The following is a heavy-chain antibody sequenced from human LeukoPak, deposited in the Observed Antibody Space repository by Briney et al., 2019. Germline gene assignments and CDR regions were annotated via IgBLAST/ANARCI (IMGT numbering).Heavy chain of an antibody. V-gene: IGHV1-69*05. D-gene: IGHD2-2*01. CDR3: ARDRLTRYCSRSSCYGGNWFDP. CDR1: GGTFSSYA. J-gene: IGHJ5*02. CDR2: IIPIFGTA. Sequence: SVKVSCKASGGTFSSYAISWVRQAPGQGLEWMGGIIPIFGTANYAQKLQGRVTMTTDTSTSTAYMELRSLRSDDTAVYYCARDRLTRYCSRSSCYGGNWFDPWGQGTLVTVSS.